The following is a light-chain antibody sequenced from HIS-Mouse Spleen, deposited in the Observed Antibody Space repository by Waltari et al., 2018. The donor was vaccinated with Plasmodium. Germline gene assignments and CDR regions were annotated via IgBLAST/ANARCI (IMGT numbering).Light chain of an antibody. CDR1: QSVSSN. Sequence: DIVMTQSPAPLSVSPGERATLPCRASQSVSSNLAWYQQKPGQAPRLLIYGASTRATGIPARFSGSGSGTEFTLTISSMQSEDFAVYYCQQYNNWPPYTFGQGTKLEIK. CDR3: QQYNNWPPYT. J-gene: IGKJ2*01. CDR2: GAS. V-gene: IGKV3-15*01.